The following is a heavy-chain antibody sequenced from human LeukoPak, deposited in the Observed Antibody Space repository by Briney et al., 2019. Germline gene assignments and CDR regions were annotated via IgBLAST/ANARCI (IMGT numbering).Heavy chain of an antibody. Sequence: GSLRLSCAASGFTFSSYSMDWVRQAPGKGLEWVSSISSSSSYIYYAASVKGRFTISRDNAKNSLYLQMNSLRAEDTAVYYCARSDDFWSGYYIDYFDYWGQGTLVTVSS. J-gene: IGHJ4*02. CDR2: ISSSSSYI. CDR3: ARSDDFWSGYYIDYFDY. CDR1: GFTFSSYS. D-gene: IGHD3-3*01. V-gene: IGHV3-21*01.